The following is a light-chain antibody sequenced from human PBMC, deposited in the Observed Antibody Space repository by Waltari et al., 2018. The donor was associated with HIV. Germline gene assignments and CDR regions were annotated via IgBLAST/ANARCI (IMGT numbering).Light chain of an antibody. CDR3: QQYYSTPPYT. CDR2: WAS. J-gene: IGKJ2*01. CDR1: QSVLYSSNNKNY. Sequence: DIVMTQSPDSLAVSLGERATINCKSSQSVLYSSNNKNYLAWYQQKPGQPPKLLIYWASTQESGVPDRFSGSGSGTDFTLTISSLQAEDVAVYYCQQYYSTPPYTFGQGTKLEIK. V-gene: IGKV4-1*01.